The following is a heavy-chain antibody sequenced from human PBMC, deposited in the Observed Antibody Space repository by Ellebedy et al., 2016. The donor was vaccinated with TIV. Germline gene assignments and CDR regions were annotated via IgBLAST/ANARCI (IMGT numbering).Heavy chain of an antibody. CDR2: LSSYNGNT. V-gene: IGHV1-18*04. CDR3: ARIGGGVSGNSFDV. Sequence: AASVEVSCKASGYTFTSYGISWVRQAPGRGLEWMGWLSSYNGNTKHAQNFQGRVTMTTDTSTSTTYMELRGLRSDDTALYYCARIGGGVSGNSFDVWGQGTIVTVSS. CDR1: GYTFTSYG. D-gene: IGHD3-16*01. J-gene: IGHJ3*01.